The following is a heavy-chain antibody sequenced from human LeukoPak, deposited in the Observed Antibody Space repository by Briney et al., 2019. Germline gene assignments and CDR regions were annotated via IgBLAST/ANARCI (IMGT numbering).Heavy chain of an antibody. Sequence: GGSLRLSCAASGFTFSSYWMSWVRQAPGKGLEWVANINKDGGEKYYVDSVKGRFTISRDNAKNSLYLQMNSLRAEDTAVYYCARVCPTYYDFWSGYYTDYYYYGMDVWGQGTTVTVSS. J-gene: IGHJ6*02. V-gene: IGHV3-7*01. D-gene: IGHD3-3*01. CDR1: GFTFSSYW. CDR3: ARVCPTYYDFWSGYYTDYYYYGMDV. CDR2: INKDGGEK.